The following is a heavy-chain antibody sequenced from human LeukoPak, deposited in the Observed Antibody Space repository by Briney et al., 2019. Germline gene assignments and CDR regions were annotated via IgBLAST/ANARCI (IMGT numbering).Heavy chain of an antibody. CDR1: GLTSSTHA. CDR2: IVVSGGGT. D-gene: IGHD3-10*01. J-gene: IGHJ4*02. V-gene: IGHV3-23*01. CDR3: ATVRVGESGLGNYYLDY. Sequence: GGSLRLSCAAPGLTSSTHAMTWVRQAPGRGLEWVAAIVVSGGGTFYADSVKGRFTISGDTSRSTLYLQMASLRDEDTAVYYCATVRVGESGLGNYYLDYWGQGTLVTVAS.